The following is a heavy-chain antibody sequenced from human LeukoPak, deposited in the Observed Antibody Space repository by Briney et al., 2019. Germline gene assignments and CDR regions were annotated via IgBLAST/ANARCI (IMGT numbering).Heavy chain of an antibody. Sequence: GGSLRLSCAASGFTFSDYFLSWIRQAPGKGLEWVSYISSSSTFTDYADSVKGRFTISRDNARNSLYLQMISLRDEDTAVYYCARGGRGSYSFDFWGQGTLVTVSS. CDR2: ISSSSTFT. J-gene: IGHJ4*02. D-gene: IGHD1-26*01. CDR1: GFTFSDYF. V-gene: IGHV3-11*06. CDR3: ARGGRGSYSFDF.